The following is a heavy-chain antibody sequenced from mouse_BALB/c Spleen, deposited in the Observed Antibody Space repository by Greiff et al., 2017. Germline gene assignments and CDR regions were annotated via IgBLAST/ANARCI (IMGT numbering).Heavy chain of an antibody. D-gene: IGHD4-1*01. CDR3: ARSDWGFAY. CDR1: GFTFSSYA. CDR2: ISSGGSYT. Sequence: EVKLMESGGGLVKPGGSLKLSCAASGFTFSSYAMSWVRQSPEKRLEWVAEISSGGSYTYYPDTVTGRFTISRDNAKNTLYLEMSSLRSEDTAMYYCARSDWGFAYWGQGTLVTVSA. J-gene: IGHJ3*01. V-gene: IGHV5-9-4*01.